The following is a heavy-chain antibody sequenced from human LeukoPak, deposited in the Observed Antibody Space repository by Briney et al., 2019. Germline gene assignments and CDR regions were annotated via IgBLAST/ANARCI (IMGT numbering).Heavy chain of an antibody. V-gene: IGHV3-48*01. CDR3: ARDPKGYYFDS. CDR1: GFTFSSYS. J-gene: IGHJ4*02. CDR2: ISSSSSNI. Sequence: PGGSLRLSCAASGFTFSSYSMNWVRQAPGKGLQWVSYISSSSSNIYYADSVKGRFTISRDNAKNSLYLQMNSLRAEDTAVYYCARDPKGYYFDSWGQGTLVTVSS.